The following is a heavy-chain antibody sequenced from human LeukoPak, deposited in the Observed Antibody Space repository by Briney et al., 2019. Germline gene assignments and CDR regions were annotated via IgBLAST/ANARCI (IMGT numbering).Heavy chain of an antibody. CDR3: ARRRDTAMAYYFDY. CDR2: IYYSGST. J-gene: IGHJ4*02. Sequence: SETLSLNCTVSGGSISSYYWSWIRQPPGKGLEWIGYIYYSGSTNYNPSLKSRVTISVDTSKNQFSLKLSSVTAADTAVYYCARRRDTAMAYYFDYWGQGTLVTVSS. CDR1: GGSISSYY. V-gene: IGHV4-59*01. D-gene: IGHD5-18*01.